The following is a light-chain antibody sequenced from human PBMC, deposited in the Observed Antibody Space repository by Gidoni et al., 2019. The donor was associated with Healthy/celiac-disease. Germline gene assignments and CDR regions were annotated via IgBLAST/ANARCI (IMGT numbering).Light chain of an antibody. Sequence: DIQMTQSPSSLSASVGDRVTITCRASQSISSYLNWYQQKPGKAPKLLIYAASSLQSGVPSKFSGSGSGTDFTLTISSLQPEDFATYYCQQSYSTLTFXPXTKVEIK. J-gene: IGKJ3*01. V-gene: IGKV1-39*01. CDR1: QSISSY. CDR2: AAS. CDR3: QQSYSTLT.